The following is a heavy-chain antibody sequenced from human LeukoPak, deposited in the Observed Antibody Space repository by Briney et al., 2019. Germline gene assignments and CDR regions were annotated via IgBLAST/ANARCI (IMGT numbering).Heavy chain of an antibody. J-gene: IGHJ4*02. CDR2: IYTSGST. Sequence: PSETLSLTCTVSGGSISSYYWSWVRQPAGKGLEWIGRIYTSGSTNYNPSLKSRVTISVDKSKNQFSLKLSSVTAADTAVYYCATDSSGYQSYWGQGTLVTVSS. V-gene: IGHV4-4*07. CDR3: ATDSSGYQSY. D-gene: IGHD3-22*01. CDR1: GGSISSYY.